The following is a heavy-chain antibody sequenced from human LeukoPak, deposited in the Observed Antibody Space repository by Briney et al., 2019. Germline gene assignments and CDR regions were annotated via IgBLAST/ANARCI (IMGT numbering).Heavy chain of an antibody. CDR3: VRLRRNSDTSGFYYYYDF. Sequence: PGGSLRLSCAASGFTFSSYAMSWVRQAPGKGLEWVSIISGSGGSTYYADSVRGRFRISRDDARDSLYLQMNSLRAEDTAVYYCVRLRRNSDTSGFYYYYDFWGQGTLVTVSS. V-gene: IGHV3-23*01. D-gene: IGHD3-22*01. CDR2: ISGSGGST. CDR1: GFTFSSYA. J-gene: IGHJ4*02.